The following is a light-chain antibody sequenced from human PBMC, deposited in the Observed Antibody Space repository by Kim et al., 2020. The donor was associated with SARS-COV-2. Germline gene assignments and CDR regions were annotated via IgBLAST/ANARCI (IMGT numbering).Light chain of an antibody. CDR3: QQYRSSPVT. CDR1: QSVSSSY. V-gene: IGKV3-20*01. J-gene: IGKJ4*01. CDR2: GAS. Sequence: EIVLTQSPGTLSLSPGERATLSCRANQSVSSSYLAWYQQKPGQAPRLLIYGASSRATGIPDRFSGSGSGTDFTLTISRLEPEDFAVYYCQQYRSSPVTFGGGTKVDIK.